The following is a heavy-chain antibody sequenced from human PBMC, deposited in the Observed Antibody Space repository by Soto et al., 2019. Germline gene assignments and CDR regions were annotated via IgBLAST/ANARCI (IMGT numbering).Heavy chain of an antibody. CDR2: ISYIGTT. D-gene: IGHD1-1*01. CDR3: ARRGLESRNSPVDNWFDP. CDR1: GGSISGDH. V-gene: IGHV4-59*08. J-gene: IGHJ5*02. Sequence: SETLSLTCTVSGGSISGDHWGWIRQPPGKGLEWMGYISYIGTTNYNPSLRGRVNISVDTSNNQFSLTMIYVTAADTALFFCARRGLESRNSPVDNWFDPWGQGVLVTVS.